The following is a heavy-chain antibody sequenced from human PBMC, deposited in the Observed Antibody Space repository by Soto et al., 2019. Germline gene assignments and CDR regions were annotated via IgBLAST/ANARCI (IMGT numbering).Heavy chain of an antibody. D-gene: IGHD3-3*02. CDR2: IKKDGSEK. V-gene: IGHV3-7*05. Sequence: EVQLVESGGGLVQPGGSLRLSCAVSGFTFSNYWMSWVRQAPGKGLEWVANIKKDGSEKYYVDSVKGRFIISRDNDKKSLYLQMNDLRGEDTAVYYCAAILGIDVWGQGTTVTVSS. J-gene: IGHJ6*02. CDR1: GFTFSNYW. CDR3: AAILGIDV.